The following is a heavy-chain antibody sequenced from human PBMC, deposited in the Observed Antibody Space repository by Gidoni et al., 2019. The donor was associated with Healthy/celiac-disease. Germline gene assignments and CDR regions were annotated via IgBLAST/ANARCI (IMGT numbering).Heavy chain of an antibody. CDR1: GFTFDDYA. Sequence: EVQLVESGGGLVQPGRSLRLSCAASGFTFDDYAMHWVRQAPGKGLEWVSGISWNSGSRGYADSVKGRFTISRDNAKNSLYLQMNSLRAEDTALYYCAKDTGITMVRGSNDAFDIWGQGTMVTVSS. V-gene: IGHV3-9*01. D-gene: IGHD3-10*01. CDR2: ISWNSGSR. J-gene: IGHJ3*02. CDR3: AKDTGITMVRGSNDAFDI.